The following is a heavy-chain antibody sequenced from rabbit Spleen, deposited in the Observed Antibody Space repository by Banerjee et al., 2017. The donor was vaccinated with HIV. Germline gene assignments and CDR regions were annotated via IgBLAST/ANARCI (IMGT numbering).Heavy chain of an antibody. CDR2: IYTGSSGST. CDR3: ARGTTAGISYNFNL. CDR1: GFDFSTYYM. J-gene: IGHJ4*01. D-gene: IGHD8-1*01. V-gene: IGHV1S45*01. Sequence: QEQLKESGGGLVQPGGSLKLSCKASGFDFSTYYMSWVRQAPGKGLEWIACIYTGSSGSTYYASWAKGRFTISKTSSTTVTLQMTSLTAADTATYFCARGTTAGISYNFNLWGQGTLVTVS.